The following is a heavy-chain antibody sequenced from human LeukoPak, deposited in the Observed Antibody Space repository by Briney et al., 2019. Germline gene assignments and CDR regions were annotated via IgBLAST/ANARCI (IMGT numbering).Heavy chain of an antibody. V-gene: IGHV3-23*01. CDR3: AKDSHSQQLVTEYFDY. CDR2: ISGSGGST. J-gene: IGHJ4*02. Sequence: GGSLRLSCAASGFTFSTYAMNWVRQAPGKGLEWVSGISGSGGSTYYADSVKGRFTISRDNSKNTLYLQMNSLRAEDTAVYYCAKDSHSQQLVTEYFDYWGQGTLVTVSS. CDR1: GFTFSTYA. D-gene: IGHD6-13*01.